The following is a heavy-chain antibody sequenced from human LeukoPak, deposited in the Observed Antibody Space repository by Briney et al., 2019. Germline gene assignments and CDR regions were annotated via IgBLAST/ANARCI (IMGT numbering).Heavy chain of an antibody. V-gene: IGHV1-8*01. CDR2: MNPNSGNT. CDR1: GYTFTSYD. Sequence: ASVKVSCKASGYTFTSYDINWVRQATGQGLEWMGWMNPNSGNTGYAQKFQGRVTMTRNNSISTAYMELSSLRSEDTAVYYCARDSYDFWSGYLLDFDYWGQGTLVTVSS. CDR3: ARDSYDFWSGYLLDFDY. J-gene: IGHJ4*02. D-gene: IGHD3-3*01.